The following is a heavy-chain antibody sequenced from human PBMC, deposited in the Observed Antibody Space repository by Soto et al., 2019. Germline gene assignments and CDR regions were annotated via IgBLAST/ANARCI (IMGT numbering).Heavy chain of an antibody. D-gene: IGHD3-9*01. CDR1: GYTFTSYA. V-gene: IGHV1-3*01. CDR2: INAGNGNT. CDR3: ARDTGYFDWLPLDY. J-gene: IGHJ4*02. Sequence: ASVKVSCKASGYTFTSYAMHWVRQAPGQRLEWMGWINAGNGNTKYSQKFQGRVTITRDTSASTAYMELSSLRSEDTAVYYCARDTGYFDWLPLDYWGQGTLVTVSS.